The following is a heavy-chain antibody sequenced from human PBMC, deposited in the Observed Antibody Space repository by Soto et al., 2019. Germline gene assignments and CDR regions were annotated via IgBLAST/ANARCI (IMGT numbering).Heavy chain of an antibody. D-gene: IGHD6-19*01. Sequence: QVQLVESGGGVVQPGRSLRLSCEASGFIFNSYAMHWVRRAPGRGLEWLAVVSFDGKTEYYADSVKGRFTISGDRANNTLYLQMNSLRVEDTAVYYCAREDFRQWLDTKNRFDPWGQGTLVTVSS. CDR2: VSFDGKTE. J-gene: IGHJ5*02. V-gene: IGHV3-30*04. CDR3: AREDFRQWLDTKNRFDP. CDR1: GFIFNSYA.